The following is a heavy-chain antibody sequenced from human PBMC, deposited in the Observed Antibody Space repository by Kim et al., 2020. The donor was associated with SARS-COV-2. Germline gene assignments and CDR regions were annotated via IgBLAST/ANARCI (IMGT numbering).Heavy chain of an antibody. CDR2: TRNKANSYTT. Sequence: GGSLRLSCAASGFTFSDHYMDWVRQAPGKGLEWVGRTRNKANSYTTEYAASVKGRFTISRADSKNSLYLQMNSLKTEDTAVYYSARVKVGGGWYRDYWGQGTLVTVSS. D-gene: IGHD6-19*01. CDR3: ARVKVGGGWYRDY. V-gene: IGHV3-72*01. CDR1: GFTFSDHY. J-gene: IGHJ4*02.